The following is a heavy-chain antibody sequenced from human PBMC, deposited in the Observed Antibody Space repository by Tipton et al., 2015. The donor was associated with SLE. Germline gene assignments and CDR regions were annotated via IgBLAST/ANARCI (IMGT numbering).Heavy chain of an antibody. D-gene: IGHD3-22*01. J-gene: IGHJ6*02. CDR1: GDYITSDIYY. V-gene: IGHV4-39*07. CDR3: ARVVAVEATHYYSVDI. CDR2: VYDSGTT. Sequence: TLSLTCFVSGDYITSDIYYWGWIRQPPGKGLEWIGSVYDSGTTYYNPSLKTRVTMSVDTSKTQFSLKLRSLTAADTAVYYCARVVAVEATHYYSVDIWGQGTTVTVSS.